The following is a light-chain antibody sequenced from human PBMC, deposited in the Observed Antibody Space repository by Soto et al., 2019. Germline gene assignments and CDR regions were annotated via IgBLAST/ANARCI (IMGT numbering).Light chain of an antibody. CDR3: LQHNSYPWT. CDR2: AAS. J-gene: IGKJ1*01. V-gene: IGKV1-6*01. CDR1: QGIGND. Sequence: AIQMTQSPSSLSASVGDRVTITCRASQGIGNDLGWYQQKSGKAPKLLIYAASNLQGGVPSRFSGSGSGTDFTLTISGLQPEDVATYYCLQHNSYPWTFGQGTKVEIK.